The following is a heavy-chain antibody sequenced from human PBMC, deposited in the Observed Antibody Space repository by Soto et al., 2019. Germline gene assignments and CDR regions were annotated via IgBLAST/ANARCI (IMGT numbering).Heavy chain of an antibody. CDR2: ISKDGSVK. CDR3: VRSRSGAVPDSFGY. J-gene: IGHJ4*02. Sequence: QVQLVESGGRVVQSGGSPRLSCAASGFMFSRYAIHCVRQAPGKWLEWVAVISKDGSVKYYIDSVRGRFTISRDKSKNTVYLEMNTMRDDDTAVFYCVRSRSGAVPDSFGYWGQGTLVTVSS. V-gene: IGHV3-30-3*01. D-gene: IGHD3-3*01. CDR1: GFMFSRYA.